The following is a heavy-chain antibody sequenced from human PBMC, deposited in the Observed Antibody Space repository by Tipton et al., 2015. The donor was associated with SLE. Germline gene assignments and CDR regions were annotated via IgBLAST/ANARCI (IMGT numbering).Heavy chain of an antibody. Sequence: TLSLTCAISGGSISSGVYSWSWIRQPPGKGLEWIGEINHRGSTNYNPSLKSRVTISVDTSKNQLSLKLSSVTAADTAVYYCARYSRDGYNGDAFDIWGQGTMVTVSS. V-gene: IGHV4-30-2*01. CDR1: GGSISSGVYS. D-gene: IGHD5-24*01. J-gene: IGHJ3*02. CDR2: INHRGST. CDR3: ARYSRDGYNGDAFDI.